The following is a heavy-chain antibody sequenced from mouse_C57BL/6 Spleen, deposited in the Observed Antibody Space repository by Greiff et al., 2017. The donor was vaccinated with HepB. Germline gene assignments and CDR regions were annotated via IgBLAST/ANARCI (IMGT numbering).Heavy chain of an antibody. D-gene: IGHD1-1*01. J-gene: IGHJ3*01. Sequence: ESGPGLVKPSQSLSLTCSVTGYSITSGYYWNWIRQFPGNKLEWMGYISYDGSNNYNPSLKNRISITRDTSKNQFFLKLNSVTTEDTATYYCARDQGPVYGSSYPWFAYWGQGTLVTVSA. V-gene: IGHV3-6*01. CDR1: GYSITSGYY. CDR3: ARDQGPVYGSSYPWFAY. CDR2: ISYDGSN.